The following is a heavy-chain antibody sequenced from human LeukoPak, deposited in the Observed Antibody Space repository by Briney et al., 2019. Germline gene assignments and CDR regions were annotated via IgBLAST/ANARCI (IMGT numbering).Heavy chain of an antibody. D-gene: IGHD3-3*01. Sequence: PGGSLRLSCAASGFTFSSYWMSWVRQAPGKGLEWVANIKQDGSEKYYVDSVKGRFTISRDNAKNSLYLQMNSLRAEDTAVYYCARDQVVLRFLESPWFDPWGQGTLVTVSS. J-gene: IGHJ5*02. CDR3: ARDQVVLRFLESPWFDP. CDR1: GFTFSSYW. CDR2: IKQDGSEK. V-gene: IGHV3-7*01.